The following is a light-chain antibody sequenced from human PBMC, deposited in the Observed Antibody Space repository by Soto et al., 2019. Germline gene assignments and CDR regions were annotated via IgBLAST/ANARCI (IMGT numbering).Light chain of an antibody. CDR1: QSLGTY. CDR3: RQRRKWPRT. J-gene: IGKJ1*01. Sequence: EIVLTQSPATLSLSPGESATLSCRASQSLGTYLDWYQQRPGQAPRLLIYGAFNRATGIPARFSGSGSGTDFTLTISSLEPEDFAVYYCRQRRKWPRTFGQGT. V-gene: IGKV3-11*01. CDR2: GAF.